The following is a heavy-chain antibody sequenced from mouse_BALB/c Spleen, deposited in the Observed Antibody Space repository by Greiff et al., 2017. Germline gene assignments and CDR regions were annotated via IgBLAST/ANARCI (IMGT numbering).Heavy chain of an antibody. CDR2: IWGGGST. CDR3: ARNPDYERYYAMDY. Sequence: VKLVESGPGLVAPSQSLSITCTVSGFSLSRYSVHWVRQPPGKGLEWLGMIWGGGSTDYNSALKSRLSISKDNSKSQVFLKMNSLQTDDTAMYYCARNPDYERYYAMDYWGQGTSVTVSS. V-gene: IGHV2-6-4*01. CDR1: GFSLSRYS. J-gene: IGHJ4*01. D-gene: IGHD2-4*01.